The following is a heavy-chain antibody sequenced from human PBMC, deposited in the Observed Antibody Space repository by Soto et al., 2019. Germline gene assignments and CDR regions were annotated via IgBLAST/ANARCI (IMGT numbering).Heavy chain of an antibody. V-gene: IGHV4-39*01. CDR1: GDSSVSSSSYY. J-gene: IGHJ6*02. CDR2: IYYTVNT. Sequence: SETLSLTCTVSGDSSVSSSSYYWGWRRQPPGKGLEWIGSIYYTVNTFYSPSFRSRLIISVDTSNSQFSLKLRSVTAADTATYYCASDVSSTDGMDVWGQGTTVTVSS. D-gene: IGHD2-15*01. CDR3: ASDVSSTDGMDV.